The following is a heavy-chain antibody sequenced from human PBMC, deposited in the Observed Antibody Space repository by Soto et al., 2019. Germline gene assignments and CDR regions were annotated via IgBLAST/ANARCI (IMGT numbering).Heavy chain of an antibody. Sequence: EVQLVESGGGLVQPGGSLRLSCAASGFTVSTKYMSWVRQSPGKGLEWVSLIQSGGSTYYAGSVEGRFTISRDNSENMLFLQMTSLRVESTAIYYCTRDDVYCDGGGCYGVHRGVWGKGSTVTVS. CDR3: TRDDVYCDGGGCYGVHRGV. V-gene: IGHV3-66*01. CDR1: GFTVSTKY. D-gene: IGHD2-15*01. J-gene: IGHJ6*03. CDR2: IQSGGST.